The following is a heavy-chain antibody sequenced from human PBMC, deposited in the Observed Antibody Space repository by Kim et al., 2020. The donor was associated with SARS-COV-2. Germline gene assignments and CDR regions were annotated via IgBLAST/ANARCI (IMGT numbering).Heavy chain of an antibody. D-gene: IGHD3-10*01. CDR3: TTDTRGSKYDY. J-gene: IGHJ4*02. V-gene: IGHV3-15*01. Sequence: LSLTCAASGFTFSNAWMSWVRQAPGKGLEWVGRIKSKTDGGTTDYAAPVKGRFTISRDDSKNTLYLQMNSLKTEDTAVYYCTTDTRGSKYDYWGQGTLVTVSS. CDR1: GFTFSNAW. CDR2: IKSKTDGGTT.